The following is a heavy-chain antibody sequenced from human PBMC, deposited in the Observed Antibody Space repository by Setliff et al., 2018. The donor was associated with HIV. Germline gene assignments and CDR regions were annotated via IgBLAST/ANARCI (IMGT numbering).Heavy chain of an antibody. D-gene: IGHD3-10*01. J-gene: IGHJ4*02. V-gene: IGHV3-21*01. CDR3: AKDKGQKYADY. CDR2: IFRTSDYM. CDR1: GFAFNTYD. Sequence: PGGSLRLSCVASGFAFNTYDMNWVRPAPGKGLEWVSFIFRTSDYMDYRDSVKGRFTISRDDSKNTLYLQMNSLRAEDTAVYYCAKDKGQKYADYWGQGTMVTVSS.